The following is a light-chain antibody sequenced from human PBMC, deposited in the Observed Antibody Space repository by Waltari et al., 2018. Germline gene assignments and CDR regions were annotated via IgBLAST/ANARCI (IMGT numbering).Light chain of an antibody. CDR3: QQRSNWLT. CDR2: DAS. V-gene: IGKV3-11*01. J-gene: IGKJ4*01. Sequence: IVLTQSPATLSLSPGERATLSCRASQSVSSYLAWYQQNPGQAPRLLIYDASNRATGIPARFSGSGSGTDFTLTISRLEPEDFAVYYCQQRSNWLTFGGGTKVEIK. CDR1: QSVSSY.